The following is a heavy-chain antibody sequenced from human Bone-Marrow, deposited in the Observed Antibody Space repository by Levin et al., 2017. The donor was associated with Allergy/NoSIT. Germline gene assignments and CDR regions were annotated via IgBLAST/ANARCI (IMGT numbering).Heavy chain of an antibody. CDR1: GFTFSSHI. CDR3: ARGSSAVTGLDY. CDR2: INSGSST. Sequence: LSLTCAASGFTFSSHIMNWVRQAPGKGLEWVSQINSGSSTYYADSVKGRFTISRDNAKNSLYLQMNSLRAEDTAVYYCARGSSAVTGLDYWGQGTLVTVSS. D-gene: IGHD6-19*01. J-gene: IGHJ4*02. V-gene: IGHV3-48*01.